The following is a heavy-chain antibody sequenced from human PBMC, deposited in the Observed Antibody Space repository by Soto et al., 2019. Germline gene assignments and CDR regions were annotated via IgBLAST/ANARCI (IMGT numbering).Heavy chain of an antibody. CDR3: ATDDYGIFPY. J-gene: IGHJ4*02. Sequence: HVQLVQSGTEVKKPGASVRVSCMVSGYPFTTYYIHRVRQAPGQGLEWMGWIDPRSGGTVYEKKFQGRVTMTRDTSISTVYMDLSGLTSDDTALYYCATDDYGIFPYWCQGSLVTVSS. CDR2: IDPRSGGT. CDR1: GYPFTTYY. V-gene: IGHV1-2*02. D-gene: IGHD3-10*01.